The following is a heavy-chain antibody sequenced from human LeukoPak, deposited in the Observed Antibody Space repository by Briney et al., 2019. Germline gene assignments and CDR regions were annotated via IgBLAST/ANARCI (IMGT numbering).Heavy chain of an antibody. CDR2: IIPILGIA. Sequence: SVKVSCKASGGTFSSYAISWVRQAPGQGLEWMGRIIPILGIANYAQKFQGRVTITADKSTSTAYMELSSLRSEDTAVYYCARDLRGNWNDGRDYWGQGTLVTVSS. CDR3: ARDLRGNWNDGRDY. V-gene: IGHV1-69*04. J-gene: IGHJ4*02. CDR1: GGTFSSYA. D-gene: IGHD1-1*01.